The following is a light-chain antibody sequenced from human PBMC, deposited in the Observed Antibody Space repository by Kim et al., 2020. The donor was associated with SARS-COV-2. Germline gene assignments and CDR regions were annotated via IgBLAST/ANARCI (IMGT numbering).Light chain of an antibody. V-gene: IGLV3-21*04. CDR1: NIGSKS. CDR3: QVWDSSSDPHVV. J-gene: IGLJ2*01. CDR2: YDS. Sequence: SYELTQPPSVSVAPGKTARITCGGNNIGSKSVHWYQQKPGQAPVLVIYYDSDRPTGIPERFSGSNSGNTATLTISRVEARDEADYYCQVWDSSSDPHVVF.